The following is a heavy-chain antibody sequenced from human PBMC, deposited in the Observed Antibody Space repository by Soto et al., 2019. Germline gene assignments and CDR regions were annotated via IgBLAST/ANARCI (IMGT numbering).Heavy chain of an antibody. CDR3: ARGGGYAVDF. CDR2: INTDTGAT. CDR1: GYTFTDNS. D-gene: IGHD5-12*01. J-gene: IGHJ4*02. Sequence: QVQLVQSGGELRKPGASVKVSCKASGYTFTDNSITWVRQAPGQGLEWMGWINTDTGATRSTQKFQDRVTMTTGTSTSTAYLELTGLRSDDTAIYYCARGGGYAVDFWGQGTLVAVSS. V-gene: IGHV1-18*01.